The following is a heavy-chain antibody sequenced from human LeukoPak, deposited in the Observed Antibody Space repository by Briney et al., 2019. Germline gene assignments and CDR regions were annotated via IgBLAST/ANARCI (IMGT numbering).Heavy chain of an antibody. J-gene: IGHJ1*01. V-gene: IGHV3-66*01. CDR2: IYGGNTT. CDR3: AREKQH. CDR1: GFTVSNNY. Sequence: GGSLRLSCAASGFTVSNNYTSWVRQAPGKGLEWVSIIYGGNTTYYADSVKGRFTISRDNSKNTLYLQMNSLRAEDTAVYYCAREKQHWGQGTLVTVSS.